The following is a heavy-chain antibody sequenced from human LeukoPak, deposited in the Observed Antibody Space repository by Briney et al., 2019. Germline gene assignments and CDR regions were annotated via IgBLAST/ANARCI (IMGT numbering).Heavy chain of an antibody. J-gene: IGHJ4*02. Sequence: SQTLSLTCTVSGGSISSGDYYWSSIRQPPGKGLEWIGYIYYSGSTYYNPSLKSRVTISVDTSKNQFSLKLSSVTAADTAVYYCARGDSYGYRYFDYWGQGTLVTVSS. CDR3: ARGDSYGYRYFDY. D-gene: IGHD5-18*01. CDR1: GGSISSGDYY. CDR2: IYYSGST. V-gene: IGHV4-30-4*01.